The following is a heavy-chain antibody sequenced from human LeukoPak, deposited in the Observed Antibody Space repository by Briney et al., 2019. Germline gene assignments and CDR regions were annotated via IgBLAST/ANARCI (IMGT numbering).Heavy chain of an antibody. J-gene: IGHJ6*02. CDR2: IIPIFGTA. CDR1: GGTFSYYA. D-gene: IGHD3-10*01. CDR3: ARSWFGESHLPYYYGMDV. Sequence: SVKVSCKASGGTFSYYAISWVRQAPGQGLEWMGGIIPIFGTANYAQKFQGRVTITADESTSTAYMELSSLRSEDTAVYYCARSWFGESHLPYYYGMDVWGQGTTVTVSS. V-gene: IGHV1-69*13.